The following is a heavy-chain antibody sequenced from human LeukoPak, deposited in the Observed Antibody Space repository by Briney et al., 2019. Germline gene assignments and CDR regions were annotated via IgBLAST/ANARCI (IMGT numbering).Heavy chain of an antibody. Sequence: GGSLRLSCAASGFTFSSYSMNWVRQAPGKGLEWVSYISSSSSTIYYADSVKGRFTISRDNAKNSLYLQMNSLRAEDTAVYYCARSTYYDILTGYYTEYAFDIWGQGTMVTVSS. CDR3: ARSTYYDILTGYYTEYAFDI. J-gene: IGHJ3*02. V-gene: IGHV3-48*04. CDR1: GFTFSSYS. CDR2: ISSSSSTI. D-gene: IGHD3-9*01.